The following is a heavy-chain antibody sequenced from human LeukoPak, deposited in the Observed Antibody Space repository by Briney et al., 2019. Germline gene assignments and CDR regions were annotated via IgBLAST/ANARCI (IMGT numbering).Heavy chain of an antibody. CDR2: IYTTGTT. D-gene: IGHD6-6*01. V-gene: IGHV4-4*07. CDR1: GDSISNYY. Sequence: SETLSLTCTVSGDSISNYYWSWIRQPAGKGLEWIGRIYTTGTTNYNPSLNSRVTMSVDTSKNQFSLKVTSVTAADTAMYYCARESYASSYLFDYWGQGTLVTVSS. J-gene: IGHJ4*02. CDR3: ARESYASSYLFDY.